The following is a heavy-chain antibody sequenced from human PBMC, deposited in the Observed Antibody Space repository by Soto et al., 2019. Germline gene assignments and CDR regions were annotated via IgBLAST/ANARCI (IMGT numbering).Heavy chain of an antibody. D-gene: IGHD6-13*01. CDR1: GFRFDDYA. Sequence: GGSLRLSCAASGFRFDDYAMHWVRQAPGKGLEWVSGISWSSGSIGYAASVKGRFTISRDNDGNSLYLQMNSLRAEDTAVYYCARGPRPSSAGTGAYWGQGTLVTVSS. V-gene: IGHV3-9*01. CDR3: ARGPRPSSAGTGAY. J-gene: IGHJ4*02. CDR2: ISWSSGSI.